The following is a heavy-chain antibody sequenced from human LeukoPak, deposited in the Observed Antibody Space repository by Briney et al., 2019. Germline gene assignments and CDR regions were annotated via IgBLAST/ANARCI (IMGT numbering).Heavy chain of an antibody. CDR3: AKVRRYFDWLLWVDY. V-gene: IGHV3-30*18. J-gene: IGHJ4*02. D-gene: IGHD3-9*01. CDR1: GFTFSSYG. CDR2: ISYDGSNK. Sequence: GRTLRLSCAASGFTFSSYGMHWVRQAPGKGLEWVAVISYDGSNKYYADSVKGRFTISRDNSKNTLYLQMNSLRAEDTAVYYCAKVRRYFDWLLWVDYWGQGTLVTVSS.